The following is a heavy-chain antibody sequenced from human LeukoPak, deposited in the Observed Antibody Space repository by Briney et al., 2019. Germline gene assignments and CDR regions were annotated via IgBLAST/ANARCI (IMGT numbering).Heavy chain of an antibody. V-gene: IGHV1-8*01. J-gene: IGHJ4*02. CDR3: ARGPKWSGSYYYFDY. CDR2: MNPNSGNT. CDR1: GYTFTSYD. D-gene: IGHD1-26*01. Sequence: AASVKVSCKTSGYTFTSYDINWVRQATGQGLEWMGWMNPNSGNTGYTQKFQGRVTITRSTSITTAYMELSSLRSEDTAVYYCARGPKWSGSYYYFDYWGQGTLVTVSS.